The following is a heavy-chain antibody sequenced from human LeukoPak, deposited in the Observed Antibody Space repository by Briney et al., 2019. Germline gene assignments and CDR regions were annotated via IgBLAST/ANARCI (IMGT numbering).Heavy chain of an antibody. Sequence: GGSLRLSCAASGFTFSSYAMSWVRQAPGKGLEWVSGITGSGGSTYYADSVKGRFTISRDNSKNTLYLQVNSLRAEDTAVYYCASKQGFDPWGQGTLVTVSS. J-gene: IGHJ5*02. V-gene: IGHV3-23*01. CDR3: ASKQGFDP. D-gene: IGHD1/OR15-1a*01. CDR2: ITGSGGST. CDR1: GFTFSSYA.